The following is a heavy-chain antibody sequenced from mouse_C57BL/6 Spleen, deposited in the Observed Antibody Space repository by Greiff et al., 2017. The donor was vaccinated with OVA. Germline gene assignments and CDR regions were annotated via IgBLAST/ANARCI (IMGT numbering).Heavy chain of an antibody. J-gene: IGHJ4*01. CDR2: IDPNSGGT. Sequence: QVHVKQPGAELVKPGASVTLSCKASGYTFTSYWIRWVKQRPGRGLEWIGRIDPNSGGTKYNEKFKSKATLTVDKPSSTASMQLSSLTSEDSAVYYCAAVTGTYYAMDYWGQGTSVTVSS. V-gene: IGHV1-72*01. D-gene: IGHD4-1*01. CDR1: GYTFTSYW. CDR3: AAVTGTYYAMDY.